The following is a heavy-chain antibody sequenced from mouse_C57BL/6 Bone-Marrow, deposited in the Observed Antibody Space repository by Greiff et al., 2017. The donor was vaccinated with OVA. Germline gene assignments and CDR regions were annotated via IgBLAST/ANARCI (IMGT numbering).Heavy chain of an antibody. D-gene: IGHD2-3*01. CDR3: ARDDGYYYYAMDY. J-gene: IGHJ4*01. CDR2: IYPGSGST. CDR1: GYTFTSYW. V-gene: IGHV1-55*01. Sequence: QVQLKQPGAELVKPGASVKMSCKASGYTFTSYWITWVKQRPRQGLEWIGDIYPGSGSTNYNEKFKSKATLTVDTSSSTAYMQLSSLTSEDSAVYDCARDDGYYYYAMDYWGQGTSVTVSS.